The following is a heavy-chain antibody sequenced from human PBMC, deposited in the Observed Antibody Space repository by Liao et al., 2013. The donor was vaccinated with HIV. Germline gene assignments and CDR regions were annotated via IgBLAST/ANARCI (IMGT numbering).Heavy chain of an antibody. Sequence: QVQLQQWGAGLLKPSETLSLTCAVYGGSFSDYYWSWIRQPPREGAWSGLGKVNHSGSTNYSPSLKSRVTISVDTSKNQFSLKLGSVTAADTAVYYCAGNIVVVVTTNPTDAFDIWGQGTMVTVSS. CDR2: VNHSGST. V-gene: IGHV4-34*01. D-gene: IGHD2-15*01. CDR3: AGNIVVVVTTNPTDAFDI. J-gene: IGHJ3*02. CDR1: GGSFSDYY.